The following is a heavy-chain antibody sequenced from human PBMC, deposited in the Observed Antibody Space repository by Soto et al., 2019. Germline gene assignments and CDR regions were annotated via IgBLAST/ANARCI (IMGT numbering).Heavy chain of an antibody. D-gene: IGHD5-18*01. CDR3: ADRRVGYGDPDYYFDY. V-gene: IGHV2-5*02. Sequence: QITLKESGPTLVKPTQTLTLTCTFSGFSLSTNGVGVGWIRQPPGKALEWLALIYWDNDERYSPSLKSRLIITKDTSKNHVVLTMTNMDPVDTATYYYADRRVGYGDPDYYFDYWGQGILVTVSS. J-gene: IGHJ4*02. CDR2: IYWDNDE. CDR1: GFSLSTNGVG.